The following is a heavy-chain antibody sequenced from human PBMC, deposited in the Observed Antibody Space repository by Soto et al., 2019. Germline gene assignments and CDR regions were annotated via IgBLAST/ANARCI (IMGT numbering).Heavy chain of an antibody. Sequence: SVKVSCKASGGTFSSYAISWVRQAPGQGLEWMGGIIPIFGTANYAQKFQGRVTITADESTSTAYMELSSLRSEDTAVYYCARGYPDMLAYYYGMDVWGQGTTVTVSS. J-gene: IGHJ6*02. D-gene: IGHD2-15*01. CDR3: ARGYPDMLAYYYGMDV. CDR2: IIPIFGTA. V-gene: IGHV1-69*13. CDR1: GGTFSSYA.